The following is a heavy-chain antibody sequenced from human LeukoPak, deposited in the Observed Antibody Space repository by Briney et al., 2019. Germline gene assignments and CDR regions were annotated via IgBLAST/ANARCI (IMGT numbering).Heavy chain of an antibody. CDR2: ISWDGGST. CDR3: AKDIFRSGGFLDY. D-gene: IGHD3-16*01. CDR1: GFTFDDYT. V-gene: IGHV3-43*01. J-gene: IGHJ4*02. Sequence: GGSLRLSCAASGFTFDDYTMHGVRQAPGKGLEWVSLISWDGGSTYYADSVKGRFTISRDNSKNSLYLQMNSLRTEDTALYYCAKDIFRSGGFLDYWGQGTLVTVSS.